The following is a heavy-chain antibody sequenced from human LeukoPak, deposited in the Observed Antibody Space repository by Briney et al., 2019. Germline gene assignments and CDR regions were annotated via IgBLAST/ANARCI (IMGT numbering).Heavy chain of an antibody. D-gene: IGHD6-19*01. CDR2: ISGSSSTI. CDR3: ARELTAGPLRPFDY. Sequence: GGSLRLSCAASGFTFSNYNMNWVRQAPGKGLEWVSYISGSSSTINYADSVKGRFTISRDNAKNSLYLQMNSLRAEDTAVYYCARELTAGPLRPFDYWGQGTLVTVSS. CDR1: GFTFSNYN. V-gene: IGHV3-48*01. J-gene: IGHJ4*02.